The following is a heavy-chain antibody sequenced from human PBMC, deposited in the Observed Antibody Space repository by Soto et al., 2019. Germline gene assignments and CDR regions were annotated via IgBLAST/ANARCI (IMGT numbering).Heavy chain of an antibody. Sequence: EVQLVESGGGLVQPGGSLRLSCAASGFTFSSYTMNWVRQAPGKGLEWVSYISGSSNTIYYADSVKGQFTISRDNAKNSLYLQMNSLRAEDTAVYYCAREVGGYCSTTSCYAFGWFDPWGQGDLVTVSS. J-gene: IGHJ5*02. V-gene: IGHV3-48*01. CDR1: GFTFSSYT. D-gene: IGHD2-2*01. CDR3: AREVGGYCSTTSCYAFGWFDP. CDR2: ISGSSNTI.